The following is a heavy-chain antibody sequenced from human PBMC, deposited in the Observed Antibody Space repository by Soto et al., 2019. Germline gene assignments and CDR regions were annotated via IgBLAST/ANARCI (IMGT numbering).Heavy chain of an antibody. Sequence: SETLSLTCTVSGASISNYYWNWIGQPPGKGLEWIGYISYSGSTNYNPSLKSRVAISIDTSKNQFSLKLSSVTAADTAVYYCARLISSGSYLFFDYWGQGTLVTVS. D-gene: IGHD6-19*01. CDR3: ARLISSGSYLFFDY. V-gene: IGHV4-59*08. CDR1: GASISNYY. CDR2: ISYSGST. J-gene: IGHJ4*02.